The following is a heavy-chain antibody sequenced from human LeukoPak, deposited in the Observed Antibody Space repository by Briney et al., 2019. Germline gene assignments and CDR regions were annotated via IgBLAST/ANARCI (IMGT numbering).Heavy chain of an antibody. Sequence: SETLSLTCTVSGGSISSYYWSWIRQPPGKGLEWIGYIYYSGSTNYNPSLKSRVTISVDTSKNQFSLKPSSVTAADTAVYYCARVLSATIVRDSYGMDVWGQGTTVTVSS. J-gene: IGHJ6*02. V-gene: IGHV4-59*01. D-gene: IGHD5-12*01. CDR3: ARVLSATIVRDSYGMDV. CDR1: GGSISSYY. CDR2: IYYSGST.